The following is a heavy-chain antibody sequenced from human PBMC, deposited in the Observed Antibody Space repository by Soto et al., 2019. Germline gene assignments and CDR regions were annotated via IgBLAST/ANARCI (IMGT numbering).Heavy chain of an antibody. CDR2: IYPGDSDT. J-gene: IGHJ6*04. V-gene: IGHV5-51*01. CDR1: GYSFTSYW. CDR3: ARVGSGGIAARHYYYGMDV. D-gene: IGHD6-6*01. Sequence: GESLKISCKGSGYSFTSYWIGWVRQMPGKSLEWMGIIYPGDSDTRYSPSFQGQVTISADKSISTAYLQWSSLKASDTAMYYCARVGSGGIAARHYYYGMDVWGKGTTLAVAS.